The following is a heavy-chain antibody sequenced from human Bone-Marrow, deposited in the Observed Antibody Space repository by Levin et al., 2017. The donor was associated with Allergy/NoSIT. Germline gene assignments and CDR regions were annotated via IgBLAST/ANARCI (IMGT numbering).Heavy chain of an antibody. CDR3: ARRGGKDGYNYFDY. D-gene: IGHD5-24*01. Sequence: GGSLRLSCAASGFMFRKYSMNWVRQTPGKGLEWISYIRSNGSTVYYADSVKGRFTISRDNAKNSLYLQMNSLRVEDTAVYYCARRGGKDGYNYFDYWGRGALVTVAS. J-gene: IGHJ4*02. CDR1: GFMFRKYS. CDR2: IRSNGSTV. V-gene: IGHV3-48*04.